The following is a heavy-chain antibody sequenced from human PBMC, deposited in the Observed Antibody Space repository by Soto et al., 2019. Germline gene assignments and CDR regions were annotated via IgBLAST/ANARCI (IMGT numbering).Heavy chain of an antibody. D-gene: IGHD3-3*01. V-gene: IGHV1-18*04. Sequence: ASVKVSCKASGYTFTSYGISWVRQAPGQGLEWMGWISAYNGNTNYAQKLQGRVTMTTDTSTSTAYMELRSLRSDDTAVYYCARDLGYYDFWSGFGSDYGMDVWGQGTTVTGS. CDR2: ISAYNGNT. CDR1: GYTFTSYG. CDR3: ARDLGYYDFWSGFGSDYGMDV. J-gene: IGHJ6*02.